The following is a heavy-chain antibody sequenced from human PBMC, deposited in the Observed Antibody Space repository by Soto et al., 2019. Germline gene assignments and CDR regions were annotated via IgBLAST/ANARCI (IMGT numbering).Heavy chain of an antibody. D-gene: IGHD2-21*02. Sequence: SETLSLTCTVSGGSISGYYWSWIRQPPGKGLEWIGEINHSGSTNYNPSLKSRVTISVDTSKNQFSLKLSSVTAADTAVYYCARGAYCGGDCYSVRLGYWGQGTLVTVS. V-gene: IGHV4-34*01. CDR1: GGSISGYY. CDR2: INHSGST. CDR3: ARGAYCGGDCYSVRLGY. J-gene: IGHJ4*02.